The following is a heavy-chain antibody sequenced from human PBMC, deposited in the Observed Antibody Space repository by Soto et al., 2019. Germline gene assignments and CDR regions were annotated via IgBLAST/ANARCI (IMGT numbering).Heavy chain of an antibody. CDR3: ARGRGEDYDFWSGYDARARYYYYYRMDV. CDR2: ITHSGST. D-gene: IGHD3-3*01. Sequence: SETLSLTCAVYGGSFSGYYWSWIRQPPGKXLEWIGEITHSGSTNYNPSLKSRVTISVDTSKNQFSLKLSSVTAADTAVYYCARGRGEDYDFWSGYDARARYYYYYRMDVWGQGTTVTVSS. CDR1: GGSFSGYY. J-gene: IGHJ6*02. V-gene: IGHV4-34*01.